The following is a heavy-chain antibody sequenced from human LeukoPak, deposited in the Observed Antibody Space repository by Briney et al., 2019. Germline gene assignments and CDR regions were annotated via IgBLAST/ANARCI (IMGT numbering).Heavy chain of an antibody. Sequence: PSETLSLTCTVSGGSISSYYWSWIRQPPGKGLEWIGYIYYSGSTNYNPSLKSRVTISVDTSKNQFSLKLSSVTAADTAVYYCARGTAMEVFDYWGQGTLATVSS. CDR2: IYYSGST. CDR1: GGSISSYY. CDR3: ARGTAMEVFDY. J-gene: IGHJ4*02. D-gene: IGHD5-18*01. V-gene: IGHV4-59*01.